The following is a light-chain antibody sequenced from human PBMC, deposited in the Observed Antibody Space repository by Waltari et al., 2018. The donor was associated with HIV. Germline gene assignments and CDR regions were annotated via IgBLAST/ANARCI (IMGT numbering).Light chain of an antibody. J-gene: IGLJ3*02. CDR2: RNN. CDR3: ATWDDSLSGLWV. Sequence: QSVLTQPPSASGTPGQRVTISCSGSSSNIGSNYVYWYQQLPGTAPKLLIYRNNQRPSGVPDLFSGPKSGTSASLAISGLRSEDEADYYCATWDDSLSGLWVFGGGTKLTVL. CDR1: SSNIGSNY. V-gene: IGLV1-47*01.